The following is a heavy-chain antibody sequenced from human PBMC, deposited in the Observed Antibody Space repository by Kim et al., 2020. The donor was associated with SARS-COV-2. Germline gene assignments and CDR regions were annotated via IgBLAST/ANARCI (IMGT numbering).Heavy chain of an antibody. CDR2: INHRGST. CDR3: ARGRGGISMLVVVITAAEYYFDY. CDR1: GGSFSDHS. J-gene: IGHJ4*02. D-gene: IGHD3-22*01. Sequence: SETLSLTCAVYGGSFSDHSWSWIRQPPGKGREWMGEINHRGSTNHNPSLNSRVTISVYTSKNQFSLKLSSVTAADTAVYYCARGRGGISMLVVVITAAEYYFDYWGRGTLVIVSS. V-gene: IGHV4-34*01.